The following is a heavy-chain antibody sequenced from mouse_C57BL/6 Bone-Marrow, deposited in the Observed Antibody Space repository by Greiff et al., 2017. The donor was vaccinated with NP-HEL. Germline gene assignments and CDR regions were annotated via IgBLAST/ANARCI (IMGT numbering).Heavy chain of an antibody. D-gene: IGHD2-4*01. CDR2: IDPEDGDT. CDR3: GRGYYDYPYFDD. J-gene: IGHJ2*01. Sequence: VQLQQSGAELVKPGASVKLSCTASGFNIKDYYMHWVKQRTEQGLEWIGRIDPEDGDTKYAPKFQGKATITADTSSNTAYLQLSSLTSEDTAVYYCGRGYYDYPYFDDWGQGTTLTVSS. CDR1: GFNIKDYY. V-gene: IGHV14-2*01.